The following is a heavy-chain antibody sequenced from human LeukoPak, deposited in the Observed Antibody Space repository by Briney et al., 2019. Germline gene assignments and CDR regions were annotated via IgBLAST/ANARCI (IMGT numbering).Heavy chain of an antibody. CDR3: AREWNYYAFEI. Sequence: PSETLSLTCTVSGNSISSGYYWGWIRQAPGKGLEWIGSMFHTGNSYYNPSLKRRVTIAIDTSKNQFSLKLSSVTAADTAVYYCAREWNYYAFEIWGQGTMVSVSS. D-gene: IGHD1-7*01. CDR1: GNSISSGYY. J-gene: IGHJ3*02. CDR2: MFHTGNS. V-gene: IGHV4-38-2*02.